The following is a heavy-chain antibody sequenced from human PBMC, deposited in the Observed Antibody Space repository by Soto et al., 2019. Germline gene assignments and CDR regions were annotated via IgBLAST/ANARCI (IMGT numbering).Heavy chain of an antibody. D-gene: IGHD3-16*02. Sequence: GGSLRLSCAASGITISNYPMSWVRQAPGKGLDWVSGISGSGDRTYYADSAKGRFTISKDISRNSLSLQLDSLGVEDTAVYFCVKDDGGYPSTAPHWGQGNLVTVSS. J-gene: IGHJ4*02. CDR1: GITISNYP. CDR2: ISGSGDRT. CDR3: VKDDGGYPSTAPH. V-gene: IGHV3-23*01.